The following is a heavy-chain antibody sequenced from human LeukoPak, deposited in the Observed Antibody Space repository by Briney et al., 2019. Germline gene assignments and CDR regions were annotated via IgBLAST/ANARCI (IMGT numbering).Heavy chain of an antibody. CDR3: AKDPPRDTIFGVVIAHYFDY. CDR2: IRYDGSNK. Sequence: GGSLRLSCAASGFTFSSYGMHWVRQAPGKGLEWVAFIRYDGSNKYYADSVKGLFTISRDNSKNTLYLQMNSLRAEDTAVYYCAKDPPRDTIFGVVIAHYFDYWGQGTLVTVSS. J-gene: IGHJ4*02. D-gene: IGHD3-3*01. CDR1: GFTFSSYG. V-gene: IGHV3-30*02.